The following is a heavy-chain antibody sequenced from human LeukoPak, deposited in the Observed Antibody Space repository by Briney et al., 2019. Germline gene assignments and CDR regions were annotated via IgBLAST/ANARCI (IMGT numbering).Heavy chain of an antibody. Sequence: GRSLRLSCAASGFTFSNYAMTWVRQAPGKGLECVSAISGSGGSTYYADSVKGRFTVSRDNSKNTLYLQMNSLRAEDTAVYYCAKDRDYVWGSYRYLDAIDIWGQGTMVTVSS. D-gene: IGHD3-16*02. J-gene: IGHJ3*02. CDR1: GFTFSNYA. V-gene: IGHV3-23*01. CDR2: ISGSGGST. CDR3: AKDRDYVWGSYRYLDAIDI.